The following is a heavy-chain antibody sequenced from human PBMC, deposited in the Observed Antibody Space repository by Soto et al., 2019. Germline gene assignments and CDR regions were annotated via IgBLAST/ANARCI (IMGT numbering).Heavy chain of an antibody. CDR1: GFTFSNYW. CDR2: IKEDGSEK. V-gene: IGHV3-7*05. J-gene: IGHJ4*02. D-gene: IGHD6-13*01. CDR3: RVNWPLFYY. Sequence: EVQLVESGGGLVQPGGSLRLSCAGSGFTFSNYWMSWVRQAPGKGLEWVANIKEDGSEKHCVDSVKGRFTISRDNAKNSLYLQMNSLRAEDTAVYYCRVNWPLFYYWGQGSLVTVSS.